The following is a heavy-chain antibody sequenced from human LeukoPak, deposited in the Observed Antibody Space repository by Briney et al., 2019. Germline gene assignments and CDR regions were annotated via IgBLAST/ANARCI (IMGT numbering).Heavy chain of an antibody. CDR2: INPNSGGT. CDR1: GYTFTGYY. CDR3: AREYDILSFDY. V-gene: IGHV1-2*06. J-gene: IGHJ4*02. Sequence: ASVTVSCKASGYTFTGYYMHWVRQAPGQGLEWMGRINPNSGGTNYAQKFQGRVTMTRDTSISTAYMELSRLRSDDTAVYYYAREYDILSFDYWGQGTLVTVSS. D-gene: IGHD3-9*01.